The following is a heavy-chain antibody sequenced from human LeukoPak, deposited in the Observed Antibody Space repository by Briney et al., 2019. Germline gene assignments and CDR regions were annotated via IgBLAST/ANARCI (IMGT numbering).Heavy chain of an antibody. CDR2: INPNSGGT. CDR3: ARDAARDKNWNYVDY. D-gene: IGHD1-1*01. Sequence: GASVKVSCKASGYTFTGYYMHWVRQAPGQGLEWMGWINPNSGGTNYAQKFQGRVTMTRDTSISTAYMELSRLRSDDTAVYYCARDAARDKNWNYVDYWGQGTLVTVSS. J-gene: IGHJ4*02. V-gene: IGHV1-2*02. CDR1: GYTFTGYY.